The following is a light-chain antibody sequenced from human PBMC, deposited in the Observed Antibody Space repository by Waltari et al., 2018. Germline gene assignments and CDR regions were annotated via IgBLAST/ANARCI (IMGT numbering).Light chain of an antibody. CDR3: QQYDDVPFI. CDR2: DAA. Sequence: DIKMTQSPSSLSASVGDRVTITCQASRDINKYLSWYQQKPGKAPKLLIYDAATLEADVPSRFSGSGSGTYFTFTITSLQAEDFATYFCQQYDDVPFIFGPGTKVDI. CDR1: RDINKY. V-gene: IGKV1-33*01. J-gene: IGKJ3*01.